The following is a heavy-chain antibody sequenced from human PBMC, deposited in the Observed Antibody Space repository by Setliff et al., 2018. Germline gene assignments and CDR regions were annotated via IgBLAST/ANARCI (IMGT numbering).Heavy chain of an antibody. V-gene: IGHV4-34*01. D-gene: IGHD2-8*02. Sequence: PSETLSLTCAVSGGSISSGGYYWICIRQPPGKGLEWIGEINHSGSTNYNPSLKSRVTISVDTSKNQFSLKLSSVTAADTALYYCTVYNTGSSKDHYWGQGTPVTVSS. J-gene: IGHJ4*02. CDR3: TVYNTGSSKDHY. CDR2: INHSGST. CDR1: GGSISSGGYY.